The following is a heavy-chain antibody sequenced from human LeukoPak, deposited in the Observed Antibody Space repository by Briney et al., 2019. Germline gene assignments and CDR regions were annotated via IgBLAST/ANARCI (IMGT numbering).Heavy chain of an antibody. J-gene: IGHJ4*02. V-gene: IGHV1-18*01. CDR3: VSERQVGPGVTFSF. CDR2: ISAYNGNT. CDR1: GYTFISYG. Sequence: ASVKVSCKAPGYTFISYGLSWVRQAPGQGLEWMGWISAYNGNTDYAQKFQGRVTMTTDTSTRTAYMELKSLRSDDTAVYYCVSERQVGPGVTFSFWGQGTLVTVSS. D-gene: IGHD3-16*01.